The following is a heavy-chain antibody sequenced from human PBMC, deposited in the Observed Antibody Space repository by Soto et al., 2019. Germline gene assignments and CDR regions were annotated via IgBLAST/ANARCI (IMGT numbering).Heavy chain of an antibody. CDR3: ARDGIAVAGTRNWFDP. CDR1: GGTFSSYA. Sequence: QVQLVQSGAEVKKPGSSVKVSCKASGGTFSSYAISWVRQAPGQGLEWMGGIIPIFGTANYAQKFQGRVTITADECTSXAYVELSSLRSEDTAVYYCARDGIAVAGTRNWFDPWGQGTLVTVSS. D-gene: IGHD6-19*01. J-gene: IGHJ5*02. V-gene: IGHV1-69*12. CDR2: IIPIFGTA.